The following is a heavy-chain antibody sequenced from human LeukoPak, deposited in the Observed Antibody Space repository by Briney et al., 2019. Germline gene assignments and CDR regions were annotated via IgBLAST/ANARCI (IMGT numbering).Heavy chain of an antibody. Sequence: SVKVSCKASGGTFSIYAISWVRQATGQGLEWMGGIIPIFGTANYAQKFQGRVTITADESTSTAYMELSSLRSEDTAVYYCARSAYYYGSGSYYGIDYWGQGTLVTVSS. V-gene: IGHV1-69*13. CDR2: IIPIFGTA. J-gene: IGHJ4*02. D-gene: IGHD3-10*01. CDR1: GGTFSIYA. CDR3: ARSAYYYGSGSYYGIDY.